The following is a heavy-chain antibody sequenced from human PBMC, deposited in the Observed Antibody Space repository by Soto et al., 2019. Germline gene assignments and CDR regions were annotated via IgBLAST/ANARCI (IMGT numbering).Heavy chain of an antibody. CDR2: INHSGST. CDR1: GGSFSGYY. J-gene: IGHJ4*02. V-gene: IGHV4-34*01. CDR3: ARRLYSSSWYGGYYFDY. Sequence: SEMLSLTFAVCGGSFSGYYWSWIRQPPGKGLEWIGEINHSGSTNYNPSLKSRVTISVDTSKNQFSLKLSSVTAADTAVYYCARRLYSSSWYGGYYFDYWGQGTLVTVSS. D-gene: IGHD6-13*01.